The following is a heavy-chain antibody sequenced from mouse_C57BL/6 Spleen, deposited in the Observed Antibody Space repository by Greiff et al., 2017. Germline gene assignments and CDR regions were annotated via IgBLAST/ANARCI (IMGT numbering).Heavy chain of an antibody. V-gene: IGHV1-5*01. CDR3: TRSPPFYGSSYGYFDV. J-gene: IGHJ1*03. Sequence: VHVKQSGTVLARPGASVKMSCKTSGYTFTSYWMHWVKQRPGQGLEWIGAIYPGNSDTSYNQKFKGKAKLTAVTSASTAYRELSSLTNEHSAVYYCTRSPPFYGSSYGYFDVWGTGTTVTVSS. CDR1: GYTFTSYW. CDR2: IYPGNSDT. D-gene: IGHD1-1*01.